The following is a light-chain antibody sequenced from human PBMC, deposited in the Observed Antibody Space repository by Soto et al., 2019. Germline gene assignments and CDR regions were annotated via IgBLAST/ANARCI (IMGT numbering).Light chain of an antibody. V-gene: IGKV3-20*01. CDR2: GAS. CDR1: QTVSSSS. J-gene: IGKJ1*01. CDR3: QQYGSSPRT. Sequence: DIVLTQSPGPLSLSPGERATLSCRASQTVSSSSLAWYQQTPGQAPRLLIFGASTRAAGFPDRFSGSGSGTDFTLTISRREPEDFAVYYCQQYGSSPRTVGQGTKVEIK.